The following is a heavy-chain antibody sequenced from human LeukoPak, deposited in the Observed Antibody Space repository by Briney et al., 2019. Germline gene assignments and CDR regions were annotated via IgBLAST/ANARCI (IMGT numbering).Heavy chain of an antibody. V-gene: IGHV4-59*01. CDR1: GGSISSYY. CDR3: ARDRGLERPDDAFDI. CDR2: IYYSGST. Sequence: SETLSLTCTVSGGSISSYYWSWIRQPPGKGLEWIGYIYYSGSTNYNPSLESRVTISVDTSKNQFSLKLSSVTAADTAVYYCARDRGLERPDDAFDIWGQGTMVTVSS. D-gene: IGHD1-1*01. J-gene: IGHJ3*02.